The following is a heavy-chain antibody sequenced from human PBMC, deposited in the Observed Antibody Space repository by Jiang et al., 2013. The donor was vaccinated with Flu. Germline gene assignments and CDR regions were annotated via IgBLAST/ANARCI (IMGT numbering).Heavy chain of an antibody. CDR1: GGSFTDFF. D-gene: IGHD3-3*01. V-gene: IGHV4-34*01. CDR3: ARGQSRYDFWSGYLADLVWFDP. J-gene: IGHJ5*02. Sequence: SETLSLTCAVSGGSFTDFFWSWIRQPPGKGLEWIGEISHSGTTNHNPSLKSRVTISVDTSKNQFSLKLSSVTAADTAVYYCARGQSRYDFWSGYLADLVWFDPWGQGTLVTVSS. CDR2: ISHSGTT.